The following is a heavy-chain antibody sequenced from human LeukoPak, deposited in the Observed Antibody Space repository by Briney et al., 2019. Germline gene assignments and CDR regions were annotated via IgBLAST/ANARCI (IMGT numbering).Heavy chain of an antibody. D-gene: IGHD4-11*01. Sequence: GESLKISCKGSGYSFTSYWIGWVRQMPGKGLEWMGIIYPGDSDTRYSPSFQGQVTISADKSISTAYLQWSSLKASDLAMYYCARHDYSKPLYYYYMDVWGKGTTVTVSS. CDR2: IYPGDSDT. V-gene: IGHV5-51*01. CDR3: ARHDYSKPLYYYYMDV. CDR1: GYSFTSYW. J-gene: IGHJ6*03.